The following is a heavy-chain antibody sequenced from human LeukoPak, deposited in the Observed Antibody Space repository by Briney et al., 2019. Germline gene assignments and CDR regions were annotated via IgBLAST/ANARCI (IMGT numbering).Heavy chain of an antibody. V-gene: IGHV3-21*01. CDR1: GFTFSSYR. CDR2: ISSSSSYI. CDR3: ARAGPEVKYCSSTSCYMGDYFDY. D-gene: IGHD2-2*02. Sequence: GGSLRLSCAASGFTFSSYRMHWVRQAPGKGLEWVSSISSSSSYIYYADSVKGRFTISRHNAKNSLYLQMNSLRAEDTAVYYFARAGPEVKYCSSTSCYMGDYFDYWGQGTLVTVSS. J-gene: IGHJ4*02.